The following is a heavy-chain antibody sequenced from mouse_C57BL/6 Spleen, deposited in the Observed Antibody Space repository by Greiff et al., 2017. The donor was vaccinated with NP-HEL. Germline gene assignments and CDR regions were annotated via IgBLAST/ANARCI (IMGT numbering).Heavy chain of an antibody. V-gene: IGHV1-63*01. CDR1: GYTFTNYW. CDR3: ARGGYYGSSYYWYFDV. CDR2: IYPGGGYT. J-gene: IGHJ1*03. D-gene: IGHD1-1*01. Sequence: QVQLQQSGAELVRPGTSVKMSCKASGYTFTNYWIGWAKQRPGHGLEWIGDIYPGGGYTNYNEKFKGKATLTADKSSSTAYMQFSSLTSEDSAIYYCARGGYYGSSYYWYFDVWGTGTTVTVSS.